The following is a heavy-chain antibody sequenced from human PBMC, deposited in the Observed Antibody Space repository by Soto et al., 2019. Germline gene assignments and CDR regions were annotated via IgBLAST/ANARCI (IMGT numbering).Heavy chain of an antibody. V-gene: IGHV4-61*01. Sequence: QVQLQESGPGLVKPSETLSLTCTVSGGSVSSGSYYWSWIRQPPGKGLEWIGYIYYSGSTNYTPSLKSRVTISVDTSKNQFSLKLSSVTAADTAVYYCARAYDFWYYYYGMDVWGQGTTVTVSS. CDR3: ARAYDFWYYYYGMDV. J-gene: IGHJ6*02. CDR1: GGSVSSGSYY. D-gene: IGHD3-3*01. CDR2: IYYSGST.